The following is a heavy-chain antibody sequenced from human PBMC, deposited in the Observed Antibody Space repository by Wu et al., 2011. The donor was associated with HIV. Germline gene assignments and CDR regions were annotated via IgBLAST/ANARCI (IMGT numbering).Heavy chain of an antibody. CDR1: GYTFTGYY. CDR2: INPNSGGT. Sequence: QVQLVQSGAEMKKPGASVKVSCKASGYTFTGYYLHWVRQAPGQGLEWMGWINPNSGGTNYSQRFQGRVTMTRDTSISAAYLELSRLRSDDTAVYYCARDYNFWSGYYSIWDYWGQGTLVTVSS. J-gene: IGHJ4*02. CDR3: ARDYNFWSGYYSIWDY. D-gene: IGHD3-3*01. V-gene: IGHV1-2*02.